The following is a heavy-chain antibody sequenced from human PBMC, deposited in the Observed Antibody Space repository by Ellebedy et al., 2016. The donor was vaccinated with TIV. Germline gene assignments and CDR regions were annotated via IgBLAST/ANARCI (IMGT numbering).Heavy chain of an antibody. J-gene: IGHJ4*02. CDR2: IKSGSDGGTT. Sequence: GESLKISCAAPDFTFTNAWLNWVPQAPGKGLEWVGLIKSGSDGGTTGYPAPVKGRFTISRDDSKNTLYLQMNSLKTEDTAVYYCTTTGDIRYPFYFDYWGQGALVTVSS. CDR1: DFTFTNAW. V-gene: IGHV3-15*07. CDR3: TTTGDIRYPFYFDY. D-gene: IGHD2-15*01.